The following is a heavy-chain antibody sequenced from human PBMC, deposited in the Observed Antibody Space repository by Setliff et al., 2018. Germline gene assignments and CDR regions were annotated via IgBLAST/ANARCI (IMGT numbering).Heavy chain of an antibody. CDR3: ARDVDYSRPEYYYGMDV. J-gene: IGHJ6*02. V-gene: IGHV3-48*01. CDR1: GFTFSSYS. CDR2: ISSSSSTI. D-gene: IGHD4-4*01. Sequence: GGSLRLSCAASGFTFSSYSMNWVRQAPGKGLEWVSYISSSSSTIYYADSVKGRFTISRDNARNSLYLQTNSLRAEDTAVYYCARDVDYSRPEYYYGMDVWGQGTTVTVS.